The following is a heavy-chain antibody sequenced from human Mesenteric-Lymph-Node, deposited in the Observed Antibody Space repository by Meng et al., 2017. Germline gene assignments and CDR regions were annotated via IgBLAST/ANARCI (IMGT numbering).Heavy chain of an antibody. V-gene: IGHV3-15*01. D-gene: IGHD3-16*02. CDR3: ARVPHYDYVWGSYRPSLYYFDY. CDR2: IKSKNDGGTS. J-gene: IGHJ4*02. Sequence: GESLKISCAASGFSFSSAWMTWVRQAPGKGLEWVGRIKSKNDGGTSDYAAPVKGRFTISRDNSKNTLYLQMNSLRAEDTAVYYCARVPHYDYVWGSYRPSLYYFDYWGQGTLVTVSS. CDR1: GFSFSSAW.